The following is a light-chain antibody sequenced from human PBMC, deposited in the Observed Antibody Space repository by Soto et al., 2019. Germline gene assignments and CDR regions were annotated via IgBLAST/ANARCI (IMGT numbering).Light chain of an antibody. V-gene: IGKV3-15*01. Sequence: EIVMTQSPATLSVSPGERATLSCRASQSVSSNLAWYQQKPGQAPRLLIYGASTRATGIQARFSGSGSGTEFTLTISSLQSEDFAVYYCQPYNNWPYTFGQGTQLEIK. CDR3: QPYNNWPYT. CDR1: QSVSSN. CDR2: GAS. J-gene: IGKJ2*01.